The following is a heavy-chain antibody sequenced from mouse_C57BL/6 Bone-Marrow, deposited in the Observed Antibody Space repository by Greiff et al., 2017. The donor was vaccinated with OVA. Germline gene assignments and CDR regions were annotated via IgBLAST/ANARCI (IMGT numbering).Heavy chain of an antibody. D-gene: IGHD1-1*01. Sequence: VQLVESGAELARPGASVKLSCKASGYTFTSYGISWVKQRTGQGLEWIGEIYPRSGNTYYNEKFKGKATLTADKSSSTVYMELRSLTSEDSAVYFCHYYGSSYGYWGQGTTLTVSS. V-gene: IGHV1-81*01. J-gene: IGHJ2*01. CDR1: GYTFTSYG. CDR2: IYPRSGNT. CDR3: HYYGSSYGY.